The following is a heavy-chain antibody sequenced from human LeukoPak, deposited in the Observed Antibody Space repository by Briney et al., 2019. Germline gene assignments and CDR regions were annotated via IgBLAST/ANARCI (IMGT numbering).Heavy chain of an antibody. D-gene: IGHD4-17*01. V-gene: IGHV3-48*03. CDR1: GFTFSSYE. CDR3: ARDNDYGEVDY. CDR2: ISSSGSTI. J-gene: IGHJ4*02. Sequence: GGSLRLSCAAFGFTFSSYEMNWVRRAPGKGLEWVSYISSSGSTIYYADSVKGRFTISRDNAKNSLYLQMNSLRAEDTAVYYCARDNDYGEVDYWGQGTLVTVSS.